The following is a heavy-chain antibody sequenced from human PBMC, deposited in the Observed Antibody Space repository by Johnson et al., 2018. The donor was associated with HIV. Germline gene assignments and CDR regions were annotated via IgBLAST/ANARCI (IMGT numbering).Heavy chain of an antibody. J-gene: IGHJ3*02. V-gene: IGHV3-30*04. Sequence: VQLVESGGHLVQPGGSLRLSCAASGFTFSSYAMHWVRQAPGKGLEWVAVISYDGSNKYYADSVKGRFTISRDNSKNTLYLQMNSLRAEDTAVYYCARKTPAHAFDIWGQGTMVTVSS. CDR3: ARKTPAHAFDI. CDR2: ISYDGSNK. CDR1: GFTFSSYA. D-gene: IGHD4-23*01.